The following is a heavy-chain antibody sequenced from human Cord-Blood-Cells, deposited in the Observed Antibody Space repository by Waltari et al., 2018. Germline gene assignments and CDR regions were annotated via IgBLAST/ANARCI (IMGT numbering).Heavy chain of an antibody. CDR2: IYYSGST. V-gene: IGHV4-39*01. Sequence: QLQLQESGPGLVKPSETLSLTCTVSGGSISSSSYHWGWIRQPPGKGLEWIGSIYYSGSTYYNPSLKSRVTISVDTSKNQFSLKLSSVTAADTAVYYCARHVVEYSSSSDAFDIWGQGTMVTVSS. D-gene: IGHD6-6*01. J-gene: IGHJ3*02. CDR1: GGSISSSSYH. CDR3: ARHVVEYSSSSDAFDI.